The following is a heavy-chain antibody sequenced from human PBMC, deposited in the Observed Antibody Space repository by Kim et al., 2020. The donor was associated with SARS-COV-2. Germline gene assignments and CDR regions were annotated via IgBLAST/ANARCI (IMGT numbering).Heavy chain of an antibody. J-gene: IGHJ4*02. V-gene: IGHV3-23*01. D-gene: IGHD3-16*01. CDR2: T. Sequence: TYSADSVKGRFTISRDNSKNTLYLQMNSLRAEDTAVYYWAKAYRIGGFDYWGQGALVTVSS. CDR3: AKAYRIGGFDY.